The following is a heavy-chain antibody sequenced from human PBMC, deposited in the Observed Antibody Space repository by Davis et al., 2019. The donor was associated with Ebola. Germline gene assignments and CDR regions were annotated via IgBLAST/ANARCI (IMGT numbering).Heavy chain of an antibody. CDR1: GYTFTSYG. V-gene: IGHV1-8*02. Sequence: ASVKVSCKASGYTFTSYGISWVRQATGQGLEWMGWMNPNSGNTGYAQKFQGRVTMTRNTSISTAYMELSSLRSEDTAVYYCAREYSSSWYVNWFDPWGQGTLVTVSS. CDR2: MNPNSGNT. CDR3: AREYSSSWYVNWFDP. J-gene: IGHJ5*02. D-gene: IGHD6-13*01.